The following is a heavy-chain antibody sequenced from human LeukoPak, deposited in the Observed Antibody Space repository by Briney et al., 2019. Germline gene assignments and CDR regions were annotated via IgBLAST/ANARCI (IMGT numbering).Heavy chain of an antibody. Sequence: ASVKVSCKASGYTFTSYDINWVRQATGQGLEWMGWMNPNSGNTGYAQKFRGRVTMTRNTSISTAYMELSSLRSEDTAVYYCARDGSSWYYYYYGMDVWGQGTTVTVSS. CDR3: ARDGSSWYYYYYGMDV. V-gene: IGHV1-8*01. CDR2: MNPNSGNT. D-gene: IGHD6-13*01. CDR1: GYTFTSYD. J-gene: IGHJ6*02.